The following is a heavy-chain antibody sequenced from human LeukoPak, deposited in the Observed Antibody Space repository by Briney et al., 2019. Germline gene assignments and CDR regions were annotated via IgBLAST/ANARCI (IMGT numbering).Heavy chain of an antibody. CDR1: GFTFSSYA. V-gene: IGHV3-21*01. J-gene: IGHJ4*02. D-gene: IGHD6-19*01. CDR3: AREPGQWLPPEL. Sequence: GGSLRLSCAASGFTFSSYAMSWVRQAPGKGLEWVSSLSSNSVYKYYADSLKGRFTISRDNAKKSLYLQVRSLRVEDTAVYYCAREPGQWLPPELWGQGTLVTVSS. CDR2: LSSNSVYK.